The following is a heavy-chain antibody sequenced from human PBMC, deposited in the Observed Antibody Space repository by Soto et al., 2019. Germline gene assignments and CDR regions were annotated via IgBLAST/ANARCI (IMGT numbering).Heavy chain of an antibody. CDR3: ARVWGGAFDI. V-gene: IGHV4-59*01. J-gene: IGHJ3*02. CDR2: IYYSGST. CDR1: GGSISSYY. Sequence: QVQLQESGPGLVKPSETLSLTCTVSGGSISSYYWSWIRQPPGKGLEWIGYIYYSGSTNYNPSLKSRVTISVDTSMIQSSLTLSSVTAADTAVYYCARVWGGAFDIWGEGTMVTVSS. D-gene: IGHD3-10*01.